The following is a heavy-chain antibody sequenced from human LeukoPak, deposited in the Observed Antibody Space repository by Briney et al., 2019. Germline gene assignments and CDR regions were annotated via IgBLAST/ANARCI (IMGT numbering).Heavy chain of an antibody. CDR2: IYYSGTT. Sequence: PSETLSLTCTVSGGSISSSTYYWGWIRQPPGKGLEWIGSIYYSGTTYYNPSLKSRVTISVDTSKNQFSLKLRSLTAADTAVYYCARRATVTKAFDSWGQGTLVTVSS. J-gene: IGHJ4*02. V-gene: IGHV4-39*01. CDR3: ARRATVTKAFDS. CDR1: GGSISSSTYY. D-gene: IGHD4-17*01.